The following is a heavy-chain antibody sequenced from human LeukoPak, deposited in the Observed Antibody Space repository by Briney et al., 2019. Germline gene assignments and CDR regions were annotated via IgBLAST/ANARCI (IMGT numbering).Heavy chain of an antibody. V-gene: IGHV4-39*01. J-gene: IGHJ4*02. Sequence: SETLSLTCTASGAPISSRSNYWGWIRQPPGKGLEWIGSIYYSGGTYYNPSLKSRVTISVDTSKNQFSLRLNSVTAADTAIYYCARRTPARPYGHWGQGTLVTVSS. CDR3: ARRTPARPYGH. CDR1: GAPISSRSNY. CDR2: IYYSGGT. D-gene: IGHD6-6*01.